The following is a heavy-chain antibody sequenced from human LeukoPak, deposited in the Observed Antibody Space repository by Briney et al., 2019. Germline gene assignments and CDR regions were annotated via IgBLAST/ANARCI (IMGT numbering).Heavy chain of an antibody. CDR1: GGSISSYY. D-gene: IGHD2-15*01. Sequence: SETLSLTCTVSGGSISSYYWSWIRQPPGKGLEWIGYIYYSGSTNYNPSLKSRVTISVDTSKNQFSLKLSSVTAADTAVYYCARGLDCSGGSCYDYWGQGTLVTVSS. J-gene: IGHJ4*02. CDR2: IYYSGST. CDR3: ARGLDCSGGSCYDY. V-gene: IGHV4-59*01.